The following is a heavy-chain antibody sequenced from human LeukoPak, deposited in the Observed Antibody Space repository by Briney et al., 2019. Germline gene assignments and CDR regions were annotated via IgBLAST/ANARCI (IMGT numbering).Heavy chain of an antibody. CDR2: IGTAGDT. CDR3: ARDRPESGYDNDY. D-gene: IGHD5-12*01. Sequence: PGGSLRLSCAASGFTFSNYDIHWVRQATGKGLEWVSVIGTAGDTCYPGSVKGRFTIFRENAKNSLYLQVNSLRVEDTAVYYCARDRPESGYDNDYWGQGTLVTVSS. CDR1: GFTFSNYD. V-gene: IGHV3-13*01. J-gene: IGHJ4*02.